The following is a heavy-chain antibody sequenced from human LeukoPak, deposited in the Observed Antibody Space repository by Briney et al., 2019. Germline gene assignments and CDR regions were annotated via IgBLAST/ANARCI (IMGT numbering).Heavy chain of an antibody. D-gene: IGHD3-9*01. V-gene: IGHV3-7*03. Sequence: GGSLRLSCAASGFYFSRYWMSWVRQAPGKGLEWVANIEQDGGEEYYVDSVKGRFTISRDNAKNSLYLRMNSLRVEDRAVYYCARGRYVDWLFDYWGQGTLVTVPS. CDR2: IEQDGGEE. CDR1: GFYFSRYW. CDR3: ARGRYVDWLFDY. J-gene: IGHJ4*02.